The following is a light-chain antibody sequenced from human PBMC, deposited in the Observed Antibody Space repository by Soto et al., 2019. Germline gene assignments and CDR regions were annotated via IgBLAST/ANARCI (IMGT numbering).Light chain of an antibody. J-gene: IGLJ2*01. CDR3: SSYTGSNKLVV. V-gene: IGLV2-8*01. Sequence: QSALTQPPSASGSPGQSVTISCTGTSSDVGGYNYVSWYQQHPGKAPKVMIYEVSKRPSGVPDRFSGSKSDNTASLTVSGLQAEDEADYYCSSYTGSNKLVVFGGGTKLTVL. CDR2: EVS. CDR1: SSDVGGYNY.